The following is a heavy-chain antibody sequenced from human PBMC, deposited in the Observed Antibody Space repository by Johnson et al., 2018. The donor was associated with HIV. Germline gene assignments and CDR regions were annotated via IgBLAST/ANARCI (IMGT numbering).Heavy chain of an antibody. V-gene: IGHV3-11*01. CDR2: ISLSGSTI. D-gene: IGHD3-22*01. CDR1: GFTFSDYY. CDR3: ARATFYYDLSGYLTRPRALDM. J-gene: IGHJ3*02. Sequence: QEQLVESGGGLVKPGGSLRLSCAASGFTFSDYYMRWIRQAPGKGLEWVSYISLSGSTIYSADSVNGRLTITRDNAKKSLFLEMNSLRAENTAFYYCARATFYYDLSGYLTRPRALDMWGQGTMVTVSS.